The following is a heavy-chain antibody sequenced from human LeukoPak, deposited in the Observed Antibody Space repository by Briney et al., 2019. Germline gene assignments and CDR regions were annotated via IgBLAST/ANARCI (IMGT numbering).Heavy chain of an antibody. CDR1: GGTFITYA. D-gene: IGHD4-17*01. CDR3: AGDKHDEYGASRSDY. CDR2: IIPTLGMT. V-gene: IGHV1-69*04. Sequence: GASVKVSCKASGGTFITYAISWVRQAPGQGLEWMGRIIPTLGMTNYAQKFEGKVTITADKSTSTAYMDLSSLRSEDTAVYYCAGDKHDEYGASRSDYWGQGTLVTVSS. J-gene: IGHJ4*02.